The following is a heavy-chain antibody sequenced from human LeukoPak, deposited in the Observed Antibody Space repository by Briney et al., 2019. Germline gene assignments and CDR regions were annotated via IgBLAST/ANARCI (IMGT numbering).Heavy chain of an antibody. J-gene: IGHJ4*02. Sequence: SETLSLTCTVSGGSISSYYWSWIRQPPGKGLEWIGYIYYSGSTNYNPSLKSRVTISVDTSKNQFSLKLSSVTAADTAVYYCARASYDFWSAPFDYWGQGTLVTVSS. V-gene: IGHV4-59*01. CDR3: ARASYDFWSAPFDY. CDR1: GGSISSYY. CDR2: IYYSGST. D-gene: IGHD3-3*01.